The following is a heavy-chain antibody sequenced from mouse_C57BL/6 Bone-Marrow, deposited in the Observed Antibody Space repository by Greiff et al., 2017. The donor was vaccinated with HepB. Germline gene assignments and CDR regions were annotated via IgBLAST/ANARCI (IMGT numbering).Heavy chain of an antibody. CDR2: IRSKSSNYAT. V-gene: IGHV10-3*01. Sequence: DVKLQESGGGLVQPKGSLKLSCAASGFTFNTYAMHWVRQAPGTGLEWVARIRSKSSNYATYYADSVKDRFTISRDDSQSMLYLQMNNLKTEDTAMYYCVRGGNYYGSSPYYAMDYWGQGTSVTVSS. J-gene: IGHJ4*01. CDR3: VRGGNYYGSSPYYAMDY. CDR1: GFTFNTYA. D-gene: IGHD1-1*01.